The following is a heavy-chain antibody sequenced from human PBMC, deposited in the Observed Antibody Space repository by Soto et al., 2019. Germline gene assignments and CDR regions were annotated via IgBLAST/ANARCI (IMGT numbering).Heavy chain of an antibody. D-gene: IGHD1-26*01. CDR2: INAGNGNT. CDR3: ARGGSLYWYFDL. V-gene: IGHV1-3*01. CDR1: GYTFTSYA. Sequence: ASVKVSCKASGYTFTSYAMHWVRQAPGQRLEWMGWINAGNGNTKYSQKFQGRVTITRDTSASTAYMELSSLRSEDTAVYYCARGGSLYWYFDLWGPGTLVTVS. J-gene: IGHJ2*01.